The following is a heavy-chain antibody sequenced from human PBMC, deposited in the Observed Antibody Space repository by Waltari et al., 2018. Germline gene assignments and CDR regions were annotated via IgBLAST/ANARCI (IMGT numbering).Heavy chain of an antibody. J-gene: IGHJ4*02. Sequence: QVQLQQWGAGLLKPSETLSLTCAVYGGSFSGYYWSWIRQPPGKGLEWIGEINHRGSTNYNPSLKSRVTISVDTSKNQFSLKLSSVTAADTAVYYCARGPRITMVRGVITPWYWGQGTLVTVSS. V-gene: IGHV4-34*01. D-gene: IGHD3-10*01. CDR1: GGSFSGYY. CDR2: INHRGST. CDR3: ARGPRITMVRGVITPWY.